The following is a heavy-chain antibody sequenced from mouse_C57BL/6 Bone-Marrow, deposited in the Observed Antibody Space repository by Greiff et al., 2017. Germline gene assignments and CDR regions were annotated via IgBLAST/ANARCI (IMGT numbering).Heavy chain of an antibody. Sequence: EVQLQQSGPELVKPGASVQISCKASGYSFTDYNMHWVKQSNGKSLDWIGVINPNYGTTSYNQKFKGKATLTVDQSSSPAYMQLNSLSSEDSAVYYCARGYDYDYAMDYCGQGTSVTVSS. D-gene: IGHD2-4*01. CDR1: GYSFTDYN. J-gene: IGHJ4*01. CDR2: INPNYGTT. V-gene: IGHV1-39*01. CDR3: ARGYDYDYAMDY.